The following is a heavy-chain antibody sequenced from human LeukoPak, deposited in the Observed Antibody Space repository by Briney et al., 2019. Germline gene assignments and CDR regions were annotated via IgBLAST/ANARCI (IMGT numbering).Heavy chain of an antibody. CDR1: GGSFSGYY. CDR2: IYYSGST. V-gene: IGHV4-59*08. D-gene: IGHD3-9*01. CDR3: ARQHYDILTGYPLRAFDI. J-gene: IGHJ3*02. Sequence: ETSETLSLTCAVYGGSFSGYYWSWIRQPPGKGLEWIGYIYYSGSTNYNPSLKSRVTISVDTSKNQFSLKLSSVTAADTAVYYCARQHYDILTGYPLRAFDIWGQGTMVTVSS.